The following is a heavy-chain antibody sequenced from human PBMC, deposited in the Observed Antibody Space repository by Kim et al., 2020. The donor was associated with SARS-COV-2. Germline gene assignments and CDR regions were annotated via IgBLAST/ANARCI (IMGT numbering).Heavy chain of an antibody. V-gene: IGHV3-21*01. J-gene: IGHJ4*02. CDR2: ISTSSSYI. CDR3: ASEVGDFLRANKRYVDY. D-gene: IGHD3-10*01. Sequence: GGSLRLSCAASGFTFSSYSMNWVRQAPGKGLEWVSSISTSSSYIYYAASEKGRFTISRDNAKNPLYLQMNSLRAEDTAVYYCASEVGDFLRANKRYVDYWGQGTLVTVSS. CDR1: GFTFSSYS.